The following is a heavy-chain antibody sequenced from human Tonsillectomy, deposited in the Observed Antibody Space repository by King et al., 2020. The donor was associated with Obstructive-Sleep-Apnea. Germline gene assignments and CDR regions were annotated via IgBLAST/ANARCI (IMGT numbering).Heavy chain of an antibody. CDR2: IRWDGATT. CDR3: AKDYGYNPDNYYGMDV. Sequence: VQLVESGGAVVQPGGSLRLSCAVSGFTFDDYAMHWVRQAPGKGLEWVSLIRWDGATTYYADSVQGRFTISRDNSKKSLFLQMNSLRTEDTALYYCAKDYGYNPDNYYGMDVWGQGTAVTVSS. CDR1: GFTFDDYA. J-gene: IGHJ6*02. V-gene: IGHV3-43*01. D-gene: IGHD5-24*01.